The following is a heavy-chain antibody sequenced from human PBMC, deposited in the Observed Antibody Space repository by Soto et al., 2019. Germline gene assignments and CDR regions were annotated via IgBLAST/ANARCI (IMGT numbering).Heavy chain of an antibody. D-gene: IGHD3-10*01. Sequence: QVQLVQSGAAVKKPGASVKVSCKASGYTFTSYAMHWVRQAPGQRLEWMGWINAGNGNTKYSQKFQGRVTITRDTSASTAYMELSSLRSEDTAVYYCARGRGLIIRGSWCDPWGQGTLVTVSS. J-gene: IGHJ5*02. V-gene: IGHV1-3*01. CDR2: INAGNGNT. CDR3: ARGRGLIIRGSWCDP. CDR1: GYTFTSYA.